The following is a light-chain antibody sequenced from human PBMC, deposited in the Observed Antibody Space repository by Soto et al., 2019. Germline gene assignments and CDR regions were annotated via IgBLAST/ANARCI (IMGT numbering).Light chain of an antibody. CDR2: DVS. Sequence: QSALTQPASVSGSPGQSITISSTGTSSDVGGYNYVSWYQQHPGKAPKLIIYDVSNRPSGVSNRFSGSKSGNTASLTISGLQAEDEADYYCISYTSRSTLVVFGGGTKLTVL. CDR3: ISYTSRSTLVV. CDR1: SSDVGGYNY. J-gene: IGLJ2*01. V-gene: IGLV2-14*01.